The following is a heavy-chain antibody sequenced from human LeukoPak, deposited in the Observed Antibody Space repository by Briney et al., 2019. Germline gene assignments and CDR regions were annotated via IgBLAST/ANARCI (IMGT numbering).Heavy chain of an antibody. Sequence: GGSLRLSCAASGFTFSRSWMSWVRQAPGKGLEWVANIKQDGGEKYYVDSVKGRFTISRDNAKNSLYLQMNSLRAEDTAVYYCARDQDYYDSSGYYLIFDYWGQGTLVTVSS. D-gene: IGHD3-22*01. CDR2: IKQDGGEK. CDR3: ARDQDYYDSSGYYLIFDY. CDR1: GFTFSRSW. V-gene: IGHV3-7*01. J-gene: IGHJ4*02.